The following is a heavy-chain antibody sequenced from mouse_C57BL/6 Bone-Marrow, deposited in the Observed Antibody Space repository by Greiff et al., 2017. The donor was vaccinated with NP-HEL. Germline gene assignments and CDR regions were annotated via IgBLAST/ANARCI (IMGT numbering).Heavy chain of an antibody. D-gene: IGHD2-5*01. CDR3: ARRGYSKRGFDY. V-gene: IGHV5-6*01. Sequence: EVKLMESGGDLVKPGGSLKLSCAASGFTFSSYGMSWVRQTPDKRLEWVATISSGGSYTYYPDSVKGRFTISRDNAKNTLYLQMSSLKSEDTAMYYCARRGYSKRGFDYWGQGTTLTVSS. CDR2: ISSGGSYT. J-gene: IGHJ2*01. CDR1: GFTFSSYG.